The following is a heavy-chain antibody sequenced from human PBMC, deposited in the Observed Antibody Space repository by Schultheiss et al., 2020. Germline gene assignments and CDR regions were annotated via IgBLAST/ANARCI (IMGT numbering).Heavy chain of an antibody. CDR2: IWYDGSNK. V-gene: IGHV3-30*02. D-gene: IGHD3-3*01. CDR3: ATDARFLEQGVGPVDY. Sequence: GGSLRLSCAASGFSFSSYGMHWVRQAPGKGLEWVAFIWYDGSNKYYADSVKGRFTVSRDNSKNTLYLQMNSLRAEDTAVYYCATDARFLEQGVGPVDYWGQGTLVTVSS. J-gene: IGHJ4*02. CDR1: GFSFSSYG.